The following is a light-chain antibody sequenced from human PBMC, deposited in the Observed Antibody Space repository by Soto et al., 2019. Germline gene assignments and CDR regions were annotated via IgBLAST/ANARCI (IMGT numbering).Light chain of an antibody. J-gene: IGLJ1*01. CDR1: SSDVGAYDY. CDR2: EVS. V-gene: IGLV2-14*03. Sequence: QSVLTQPASVSGSPGQSITISCTGTSSDVGAYDYVSWYQQHPDKAPKLMIYEVSYRPSGVSNRFSGSKSVNTATLTVSGLYAEDEADYYCSSYTTSSTRVFGTGTKVTVL. CDR3: SSYTTSSTRV.